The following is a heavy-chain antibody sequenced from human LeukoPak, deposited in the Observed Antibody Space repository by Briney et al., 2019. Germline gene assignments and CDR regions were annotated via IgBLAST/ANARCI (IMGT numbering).Heavy chain of an antibody. D-gene: IGHD6-13*01. J-gene: IGHJ4*02. Sequence: GRSLRLSCATSGFTFSMSAMHWVRLAPGKGLDWVAVISFDGGNKFYADSVKGRFSISRDNSKNTLYLQMNSLGLDDTAVYFCARGRAGIAAAGFDYWGQGALVTVSS. CDR1: GFTFSMSA. CDR2: ISFDGGNK. V-gene: IGHV3-30-3*01. CDR3: ARGRAGIAAAGFDY.